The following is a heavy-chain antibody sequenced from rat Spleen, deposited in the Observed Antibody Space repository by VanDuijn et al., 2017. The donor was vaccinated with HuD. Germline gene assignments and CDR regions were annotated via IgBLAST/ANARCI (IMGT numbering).Heavy chain of an antibody. V-gene: IGHV5S13*01. CDR2: IRNGGDNS. Sequence: EVQLVESGGGLVQPGRSLKLSCAASGFTFSNYGMAWVRQTPTKGLEWVASIRNGGDNSYYRDSVKGRFTISRDDAKSTLYLQMDSLRSEDTATYYCAREADKPFHYFDYWGQGVMVTVSS. J-gene: IGHJ2*01. CDR3: AREADKPFHYFDY. D-gene: IGHD1-6*01. CDR1: GFTFSNYG.